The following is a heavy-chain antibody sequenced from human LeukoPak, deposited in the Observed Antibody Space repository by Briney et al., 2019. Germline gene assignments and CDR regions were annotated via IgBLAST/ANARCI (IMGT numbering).Heavy chain of an antibody. V-gene: IGHV3-66*01. Sequence: GGSLRLSCAASGFTVSDSYMSWVRQAPGKGLEWVSVIYSGGSTYYADSVKGRFTISRDTSKNTLYLQMNSLRAEDTAVYYCAKAWSGTQYYFDYWGQGTLVTVSS. J-gene: IGHJ4*02. CDR1: GFTVSDSY. D-gene: IGHD3-3*01. CDR2: IYSGGST. CDR3: AKAWSGTQYYFDY.